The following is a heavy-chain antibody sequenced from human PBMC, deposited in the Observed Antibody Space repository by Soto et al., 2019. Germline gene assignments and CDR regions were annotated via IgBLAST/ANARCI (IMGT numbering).Heavy chain of an antibody. CDR3: ARKSRSPRAQWFDP. J-gene: IGHJ5*02. Sequence: GGSLRLSCAASGFTFSSYSMNWVRQAPGKGLEWVSYISSSSSTIYYADSVKGRFTISRDNAKNSLYLQMNSLRAEDTAVYYCARKSRSPRAQWFDPWGQGTLVTVSS. V-gene: IGHV3-48*01. CDR1: GFTFSSYS. D-gene: IGHD6-6*01. CDR2: ISSSSSTI.